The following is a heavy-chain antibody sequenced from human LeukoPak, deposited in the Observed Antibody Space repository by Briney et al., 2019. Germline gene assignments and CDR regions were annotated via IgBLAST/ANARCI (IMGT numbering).Heavy chain of an antibody. D-gene: IGHD5-12*01. V-gene: IGHV3-30*04. CDR3: ARDQNKYSGYPIDY. J-gene: IGHJ4*02. CDR2: ISYDGTNK. Sequence: PGGSLRLSCAASGFTFSSYAMHWVRQTPGKGLEWVAVISYDGTNKYYADSVKGRFTISRDNSKNTLYLQMNSLRAEDTAVYYCARDQNKYSGYPIDYWGQGTLVTVSS. CDR1: GFTFSSYA.